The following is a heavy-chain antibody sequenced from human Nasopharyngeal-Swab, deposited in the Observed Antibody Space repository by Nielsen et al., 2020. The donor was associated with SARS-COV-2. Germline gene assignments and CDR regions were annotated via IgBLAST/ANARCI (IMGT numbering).Heavy chain of an antibody. D-gene: IGHD6-19*01. CDR2: IYTSGST. V-gene: IGHV4-4*07. Sequence: SETLFLTCTVSGGSISSYYWSWIRQPAGKGLEGIGRIYTSGSTNYDPSLKSRVTMSVDTSKNQFSLKLSSVTAADTAVYYCARVAAVAGTGAEYYFDYWGQGTLVTVSS. CDR3: ARVAAVAGTGAEYYFDY. J-gene: IGHJ4*02. CDR1: GGSISSYY.